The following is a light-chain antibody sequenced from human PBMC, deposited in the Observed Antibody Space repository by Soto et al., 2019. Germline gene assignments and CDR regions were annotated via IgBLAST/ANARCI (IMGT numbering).Light chain of an antibody. CDR2: DAS. V-gene: IGKV1-5*01. CDR3: QQYNSYSSWT. J-gene: IGKJ1*01. Sequence: DIQLTQSPSFLSASVGDRVTITCRASQSLNSLLAWYQQKPGRAPKLLIYDASTLESGVPSRFSGSGSGTEFTLTISSLQTDDFATYYCQQYNSYSSWTFGQGTKVDIK. CDR1: QSLNSL.